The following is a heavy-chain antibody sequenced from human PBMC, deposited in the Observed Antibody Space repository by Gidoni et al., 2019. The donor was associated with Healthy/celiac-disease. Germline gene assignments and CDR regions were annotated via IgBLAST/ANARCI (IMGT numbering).Heavy chain of an antibody. CDR2: ISGSGGST. CDR3: AKVSYYDILTGYYNNFDY. Sequence: EVQLLESGGGLVQPGGSLRLSCAASGFTFSSYAMSWVRQAPGKGLEWVSAISGSGGSTYYADSVKGRFTISRDNSKNTLYLQMNSLRAEDTAVYYCAKVSYYDILTGYYNNFDYWGQGTLVTVSS. V-gene: IGHV3-23*01. D-gene: IGHD3-9*01. CDR1: GFTFSSYA. J-gene: IGHJ4*02.